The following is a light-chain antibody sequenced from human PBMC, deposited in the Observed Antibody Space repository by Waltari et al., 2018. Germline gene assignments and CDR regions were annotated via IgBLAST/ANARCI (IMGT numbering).Light chain of an antibody. V-gene: IGKV3-15*01. CDR2: VSS. CDR1: QSANTN. Sequence: ERVMTQSPATLSVSPGDTATLSCRPSQSANTNLAWYQQKAGQAPRLLIHVSSIRATGAPARFSARGAGTEFTHTFTCLQSDDFEVYYCQQYNNLLYTFGEGTKLELK. J-gene: IGKJ2*01. CDR3: QQYNNLLYT.